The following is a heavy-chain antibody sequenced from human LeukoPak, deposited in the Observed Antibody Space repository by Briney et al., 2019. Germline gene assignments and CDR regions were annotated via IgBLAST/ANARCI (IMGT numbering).Heavy chain of an antibody. D-gene: IGHD5-18*01. J-gene: IGHJ4*02. V-gene: IGHV3-74*01. CDR2: LNSDGTYT. CDR3: ASGERGYSYGYGDY. CDR1: EFTFSKYW. Sequence: GGSLRLSCAASEFTFSKYWMHWVRQAPGKGLVWVSRLNSDGTYTSYADSVKGRFTMSRDNAKNTLYLQMNSLRAEDTAVYYCASGERGYSYGYGDYWGQGTLVTVSS.